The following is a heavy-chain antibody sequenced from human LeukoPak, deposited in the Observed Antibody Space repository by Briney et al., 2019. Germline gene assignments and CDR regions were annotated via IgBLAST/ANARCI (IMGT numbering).Heavy chain of an antibody. CDR3: AQRGYSGYYYGMDV. CDR1: GYAFTGYY. CDR2: INPNSGGT. V-gene: IGHV1-2*06. J-gene: IGHJ6*02. D-gene: IGHD5-12*01. Sequence: ASVTVSCKASGYAFTGYYIHWVRQAPGRGLEWMGRINPNSGGTNYAQKFQGRVTMTRDTSIRTTYMELSRLRSDDTAIYYCAQRGYSGYYYGMDVWGQGTTVTVSS.